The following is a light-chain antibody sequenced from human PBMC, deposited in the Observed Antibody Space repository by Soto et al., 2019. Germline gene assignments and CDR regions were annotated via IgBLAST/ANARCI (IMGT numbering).Light chain of an antibody. CDR2: MGS. J-gene: IGKJ4*01. Sequence: DIVMTQSPLSLPVTPGEPASISCRSSQSLLHSNGYNYLDWYLQKPGQSPQVLIYMGSNRASGVPDRFSGSGSGTDFTLKISRVEAEDVGVYYCMQALQTPLTFGRGTRVEV. V-gene: IGKV2-28*01. CDR3: MQALQTPLT. CDR1: QSLLHSNGYNY.